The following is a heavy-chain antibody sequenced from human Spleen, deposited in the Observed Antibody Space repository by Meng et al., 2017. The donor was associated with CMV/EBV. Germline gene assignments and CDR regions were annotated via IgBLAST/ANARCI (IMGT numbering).Heavy chain of an antibody. Sequence: GGSLRLSCAASGFTFRNYWMSWVRQAPGKGLEWVANIKQDGSEKYYVDSVKGRFTISRDNAKNSLYLQMNSLRAEDTAVYYCARHTIFGVGGGMDVWGQGTTVTVSS. CDR1: GFTFRNYW. J-gene: IGHJ6*02. CDR2: IKQDGSEK. CDR3: ARHTIFGVGGGMDV. V-gene: IGHV3-7*01. D-gene: IGHD3-3*01.